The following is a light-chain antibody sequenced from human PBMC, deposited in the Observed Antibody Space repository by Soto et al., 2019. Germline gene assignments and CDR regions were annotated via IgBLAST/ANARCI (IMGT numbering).Light chain of an antibody. CDR3: QQYNNWPPLT. Sequence: EIVMTQSPATLSVSPGERATLSCRASQSVSSNLAWYQQKPGQAPRLLIYGASTRATGIPARFSGSGSGTEXTLTISSLQSEDVAVYYCQQYNNWPPLTFGGGTKVEIK. CDR1: QSVSSN. V-gene: IGKV3-15*01. J-gene: IGKJ4*01. CDR2: GAS.